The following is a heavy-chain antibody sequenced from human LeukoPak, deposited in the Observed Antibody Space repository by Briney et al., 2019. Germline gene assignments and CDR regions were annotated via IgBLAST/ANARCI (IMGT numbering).Heavy chain of an antibody. Sequence: EASVKVSCKASGYTFTGYYMHWVRQAPGQGLEWMGRINPNSGGTNYAQKFQGRVTMTRDTSISTAYVELSRLRSDDTAVYYCARRGSSSSRIEDDYWGQGTLVTVSS. V-gene: IGHV1-2*06. J-gene: IGHJ4*02. CDR3: ARRGSSSSRIEDDY. CDR2: INPNSGGT. CDR1: GYTFTGYY. D-gene: IGHD6-6*01.